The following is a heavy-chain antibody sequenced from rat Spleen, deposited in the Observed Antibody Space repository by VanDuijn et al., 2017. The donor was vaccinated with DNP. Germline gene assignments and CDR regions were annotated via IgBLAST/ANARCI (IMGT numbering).Heavy chain of an antibody. D-gene: IGHD4-3*01. Sequence: EVQLVETGGGLVQPGRSLKLSCVASGFTFSTYWMYWIRQAPGKGLEWVASISIDGDTTYYPDSVKGRFAISRDNAKSTLYLQMNSLRSEDMATYYCVRWNSGHFDYWGQGVMVTVSS. CDR3: VRWNSGHFDY. V-gene: IGHV5-58*01. CDR2: ISIDGDTT. J-gene: IGHJ2*01. CDR1: GFTFSTYW.